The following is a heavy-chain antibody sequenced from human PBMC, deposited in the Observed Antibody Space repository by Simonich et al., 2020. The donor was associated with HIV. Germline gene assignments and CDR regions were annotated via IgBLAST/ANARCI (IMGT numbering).Heavy chain of an antibody. CDR2: INHSGST. CDR3: ARRPPGYDSYYFDY. Sequence: QVQLQPWGAGLLKPSETLSLTCAVYGGSFRGYDWGWVRQPPGKGLEWFGEINHSGSTNYNPSLKSRVTISLDTSKNQFSLKLSSVTAAVTAVYYCARRPPGYDSYYFDYWGQGTLVTVSS. CDR1: GGSFRGYD. D-gene: IGHD3-10*01. V-gene: IGHV4-34*01. J-gene: IGHJ4*02.